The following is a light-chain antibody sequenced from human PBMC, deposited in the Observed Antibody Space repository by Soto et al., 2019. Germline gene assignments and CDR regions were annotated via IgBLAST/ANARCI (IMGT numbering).Light chain of an antibody. CDR2: EGS. V-gene: IGLV2-23*01. Sequence: QSALTPHASVSGSPGQSITISCTGTSSDVGSYNLVSWYQQHPGKAPKLMIYEGSKRPSGVSNRFSGSKSGITASLTISGLQAEDDADYYCCSYAGSSTWVFGGGTKLTVL. CDR1: SSDVGSYNL. CDR3: CSYAGSSTWV. J-gene: IGLJ3*02.